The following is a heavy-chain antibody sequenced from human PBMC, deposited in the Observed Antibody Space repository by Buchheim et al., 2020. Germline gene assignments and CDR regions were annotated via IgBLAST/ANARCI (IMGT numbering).Heavy chain of an antibody. V-gene: IGHV3-48*03. CDR2: ITSSGSTI. Sequence: EVQLVESGGGLVQPGGSLRLSCAASGFTFSSYGMNWVRQAPGKGLEWVSFITSSGSTIYYADSVKGRFTISRDNSKNSLYLQMNSLRAEDTAVYYCAREVESWNRFDYWGQGTL. CDR1: GFTFSSYG. D-gene: IGHD1-1*01. CDR3: AREVESWNRFDY. J-gene: IGHJ4*02.